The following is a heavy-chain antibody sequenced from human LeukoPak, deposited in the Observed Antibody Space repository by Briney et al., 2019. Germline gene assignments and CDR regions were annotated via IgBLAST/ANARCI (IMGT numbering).Heavy chain of an antibody. CDR2: IYSSGST. Sequence: QSSETLSLTCTVSGGSISSYYWSWIRQPAGKGLQWIGRIYSSGSTNYSPSLKSRVTMSVDTSKNQFSLRLTSVTAADTAVYYCARDLGFWSGPDYWGQGTLVTVSS. J-gene: IGHJ4*02. D-gene: IGHD3-3*01. V-gene: IGHV4-4*07. CDR1: GGSISSYY. CDR3: ARDLGFWSGPDY.